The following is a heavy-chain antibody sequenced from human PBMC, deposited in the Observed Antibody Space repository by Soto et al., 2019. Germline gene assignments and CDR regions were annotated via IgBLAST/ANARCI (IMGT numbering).Heavy chain of an antibody. J-gene: IGHJ6*02. CDR1: GYSFTTYW. Sequence: PGESLKISCKGSGYSFTTYWIGWGRQLPGQGLEWMGVMFPGDSDTRYSPSFQGQVTMSADPSTNTAYLEWSSLKAADSAMYYCARVPDSSLGTMDVWGQGTTVTVSS. CDR2: MFPGDSDT. CDR3: ARVPDSSLGTMDV. D-gene: IGHD6-19*01. V-gene: IGHV5-51*01.